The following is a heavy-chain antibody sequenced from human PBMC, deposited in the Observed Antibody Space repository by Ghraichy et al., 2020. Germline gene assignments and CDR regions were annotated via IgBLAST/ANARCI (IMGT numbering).Heavy chain of an antibody. V-gene: IGHV1-18*04. CDR1: GYIFRNYG. D-gene: IGHD6-13*01. CDR3: ARDVPVTAARLFDY. Sequence: APVKVSCQASGYIFRNYGVSWVRQAPGQALEWVGWISAYNGNTNYAQDIQDRVSMATDTSTNTAYMELKSLTSADTAVYYCARDVPVTAARLFDYWGQGTLVTVSS. J-gene: IGHJ4*02. CDR2: ISAYNGNT.